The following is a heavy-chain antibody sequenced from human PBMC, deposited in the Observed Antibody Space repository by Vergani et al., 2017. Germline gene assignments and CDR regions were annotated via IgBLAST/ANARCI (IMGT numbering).Heavy chain of an antibody. CDR2: ISSSSSYI. CDR1: GFTFSSYS. J-gene: IGHJ1*01. CDR3: VRLYSNTWSECFQY. D-gene: IGHD6-13*01. Sequence: EVQLVESGGGLVKPGGSLRLSCAASGFTFSSYSMNWVRQAPGKGLEWVSSISSSSSYIYYADSVKGRFTISRDNAKNSLYLQMNSLRAEDTAVYYCVRLYSNTWSECFQYWGQGTLVTVSS. V-gene: IGHV3-21*01.